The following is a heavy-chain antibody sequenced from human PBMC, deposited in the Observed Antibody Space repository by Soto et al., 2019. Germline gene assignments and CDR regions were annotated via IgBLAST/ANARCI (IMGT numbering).Heavy chain of an antibody. D-gene: IGHD3-16*01. CDR3: AREKGGWFDP. CDR2: MNLNGGNT. CDR1: GYTFTSYD. J-gene: IGHJ5*02. Sequence: QVHLVQSGAEVKKPGASVKVYCKASGYTFTSYDINWVRQATGHGLEWMGGMNLNGGNTGYEQKFQGTVPSTRIASISRDYMELSSLRSDDTAVYYCAREKGGWFDPWGQGTLVTVSS. V-gene: IGHV1-8*01.